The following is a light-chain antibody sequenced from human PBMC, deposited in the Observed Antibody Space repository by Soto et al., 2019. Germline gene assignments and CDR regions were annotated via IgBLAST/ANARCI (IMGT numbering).Light chain of an antibody. CDR2: WAS. CDR1: QSILHSSNNKNY. J-gene: IGKJ2*01. CDR3: QQYYSTPRT. V-gene: IGKV4-1*01. Sequence: DIVMTQSPDSLAVSLGERATINCKSSQSILHSSNNKNYLAWYQQKPGQPPKLLIYWASTRESGVPDRFSGSGSGTDFTLTISSLQAEDVAVYYCQQYYSTPRTFGQRTKLEIK.